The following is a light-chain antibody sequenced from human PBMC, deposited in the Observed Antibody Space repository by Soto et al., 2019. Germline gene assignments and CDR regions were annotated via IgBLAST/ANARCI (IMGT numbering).Light chain of an antibody. J-gene: IGKJ4*01. CDR2: EAS. V-gene: IGKV3-11*01. Sequence: EIVLTQSPATLYLSPGERASLSCRASQSSTTSLAWYQQRPGQAPRLLIHEASNRATDIPAMFSGSGSGTDFVLSISTLDAEDSAVYYCEQGNGLPRSFGGGTKVEIK. CDR1: QSSTTS. CDR3: EQGNGLPRS.